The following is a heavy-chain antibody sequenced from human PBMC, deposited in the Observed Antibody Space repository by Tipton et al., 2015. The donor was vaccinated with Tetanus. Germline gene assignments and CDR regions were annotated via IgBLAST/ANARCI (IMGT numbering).Heavy chain of an antibody. J-gene: IGHJ4*02. Sequence: QLVQSGAEVKKPGASVKVSCKASGYTFTGYYMHWVRQAPGQGLEWMGWINPSSGGTNYAQKFQGRVTMTRDTSISTAYMELSRLRSDATAVYYCARVRIGWELPTYYFDYWGQGTLVTVSS. V-gene: IGHV1-2*02. CDR3: ARVRIGWELPTYYFDY. CDR1: GYTFTGYY. D-gene: IGHD1-26*01. CDR2: INPSSGGT.